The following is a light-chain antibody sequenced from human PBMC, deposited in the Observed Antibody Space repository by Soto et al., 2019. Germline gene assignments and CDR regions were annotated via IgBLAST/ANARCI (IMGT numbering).Light chain of an antibody. CDR3: QQYDAWPLT. V-gene: IGKV3-20*01. Sequence: EIVLTQSPGTLSLSPGERATLSCRASQSFSSTYLAWYQQKPGQAPRLLIYGASSRATGIPDRFSGGWSGTEFTLTINSLQSENFAVYYCQQYDAWPLTFGGGTKVDIK. CDR1: QSFSSTY. J-gene: IGKJ4*01. CDR2: GAS.